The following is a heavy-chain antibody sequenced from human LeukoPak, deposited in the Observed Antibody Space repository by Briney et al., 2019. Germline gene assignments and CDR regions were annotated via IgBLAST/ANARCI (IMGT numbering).Heavy chain of an antibody. Sequence: GESLKISCKGSGSRFTSYWIGWVRQMPGKGLEWMGIIYPGDSDTRYSPSFQGQATISADKSISTAYLQWSSLKASDTAMYYCARQSLRFGEYTYDYWGQGTLVTVSS. D-gene: IGHD3-10*01. J-gene: IGHJ4*02. CDR3: ARQSLRFGEYTYDY. V-gene: IGHV5-51*01. CDR2: IYPGDSDT. CDR1: GSRFTSYW.